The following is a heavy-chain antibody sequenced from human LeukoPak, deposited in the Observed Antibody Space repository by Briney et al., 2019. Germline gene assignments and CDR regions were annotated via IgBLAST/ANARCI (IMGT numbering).Heavy chain of an antibody. CDR1: GYTFNTFD. J-gene: IGHJ6*03. Sequence: ASVKLSCKASGYTFNTFDINWVRRATGQGPEWMGWVNPYNDKTVYAPKFQGRVSISSNNSINTAYMEFSGLKSDDTAVYYCARGRRLRGVASRPLYYYYYMDVWGGGTTVTVSS. CDR3: ARGRRLRGVASRPLYYYYYMDV. D-gene: IGHD3-10*01. V-gene: IGHV1-8*03. CDR2: VNPYNDKT.